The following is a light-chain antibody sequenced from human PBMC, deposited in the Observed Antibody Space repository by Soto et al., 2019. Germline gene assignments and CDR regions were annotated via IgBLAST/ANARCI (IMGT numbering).Light chain of an antibody. Sequence: SVLTQPPSMSGAPRRRGTISCTGRSSHCGAGYDVHWYQQLPGTAPKLLIYGNSNRPSGVPDRFPGSKSGTSASLAITGLQAEDEADYYCQSYDSSLSGYVFGTGTKVTVL. CDR3: QSYDSSLSGYV. J-gene: IGLJ1*01. CDR2: GNS. V-gene: IGLV1-40*01. CDR1: SSHCGAGYD.